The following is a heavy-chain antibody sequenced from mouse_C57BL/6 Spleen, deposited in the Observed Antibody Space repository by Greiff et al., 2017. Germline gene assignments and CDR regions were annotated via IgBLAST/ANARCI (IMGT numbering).Heavy chain of an antibody. CDR3: ARYYYGSSSHAMDY. V-gene: IGHV1-61*01. CDR1: GYTFTSYW. Sequence: QVQLQQPGAELVRPGSSVKLSCKASGYTFTSYWMDWVKQRPGQGLEWIGNIYPSDSETHYNQKFKDKATLTVDKSSSTAYMQLSSLTSEDSAVYYCARYYYGSSSHAMDYWGQGTSVTVSS. J-gene: IGHJ4*01. CDR2: IYPSDSET. D-gene: IGHD1-1*01.